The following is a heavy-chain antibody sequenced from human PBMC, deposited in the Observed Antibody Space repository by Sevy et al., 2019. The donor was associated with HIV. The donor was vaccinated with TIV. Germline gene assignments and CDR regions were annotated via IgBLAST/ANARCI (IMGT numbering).Heavy chain of an antibody. V-gene: IGHV1-24*01. Sequence: ASVKVSCKVSGYTLTELSMQWVRQAPGKGLEWMGGFDPEDGETIYAQKFQGRVTMTEDTSTDTAYMELSSLRSEDTAVYYCATASRLRFLEWSNQGPKSFDYWGQGTLVTVSS. J-gene: IGHJ4*02. CDR3: ATASRLRFLEWSNQGPKSFDY. CDR2: FDPEDGET. CDR1: GYTLTELS. D-gene: IGHD3-3*01.